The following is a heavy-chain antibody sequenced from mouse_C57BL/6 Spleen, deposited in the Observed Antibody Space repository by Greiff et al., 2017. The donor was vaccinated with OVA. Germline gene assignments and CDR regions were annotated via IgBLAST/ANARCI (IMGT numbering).Heavy chain of an antibody. Sequence: EVQLQESGGGLVKPGGSLKLSCAASGFTFSDYGMHWVRQAPEKGLEWVAYISSGSSTIYYADTVKGRFTISRDNAKNTLFLQMTSLRSEDTAMYYCARSYYSFMDYWGQGTSVTVSS. V-gene: IGHV5-17*01. CDR2: ISSGSSTI. D-gene: IGHD2-10*01. J-gene: IGHJ4*01. CDR1: GFTFSDYG. CDR3: ARSYYSFMDY.